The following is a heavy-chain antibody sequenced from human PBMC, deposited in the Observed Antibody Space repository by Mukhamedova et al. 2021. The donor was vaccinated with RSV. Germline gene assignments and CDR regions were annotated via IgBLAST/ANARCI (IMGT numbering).Heavy chain of an antibody. V-gene: IGHV3-21*01. D-gene: IGHD1-26*01. J-gene: IGHJ2*01. CDR2: ISSSSSYI. Sequence: WVSSISSSSSYIFYADSMKGRFTISRDNAKNSLYLQMNSLGAEDTAVSYCARNVGAYWYFDLWGRGTLVTVS. CDR3: ARNVGAYWYFDL.